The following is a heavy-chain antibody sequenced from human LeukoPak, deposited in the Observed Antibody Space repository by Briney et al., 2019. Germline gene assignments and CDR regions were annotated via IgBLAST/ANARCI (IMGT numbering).Heavy chain of an antibody. D-gene: IGHD6-6*01. CDR1: GFTFDDYG. Sequence: GGSLRLSCAASGFTFDDYGMSWVRQAPGKGLEWVPGINWNGGSTGYADSVKGRFTISRDNAKNSLYLQMNSLRAEDTALYYCARDAYSSSPGYFDYWGQGTLVTVSS. CDR3: ARDAYSSSPGYFDY. J-gene: IGHJ4*02. CDR2: INWNGGST. V-gene: IGHV3-20*04.